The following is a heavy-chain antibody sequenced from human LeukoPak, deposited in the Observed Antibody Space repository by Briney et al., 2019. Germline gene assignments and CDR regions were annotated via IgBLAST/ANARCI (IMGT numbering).Heavy chain of an antibody. CDR2: IYYGGST. D-gene: IGHD2-2*01. CDR3: ARQRGYCSSTSCYDPPINWFDP. J-gene: IGHJ5*02. V-gene: IGHV4-59*02. Sequence: SETLSLTCTVSGGSVSSYYWSWIRQPPGKGLEWIGYIYYGGSTNYNPSLKSRVTISVDTSKNQFSLKLSSVTAADTAVYYCARQRGYCSSTSCYDPPINWFDPWGQGTLVTVSS. CDR1: GGSVSSYY.